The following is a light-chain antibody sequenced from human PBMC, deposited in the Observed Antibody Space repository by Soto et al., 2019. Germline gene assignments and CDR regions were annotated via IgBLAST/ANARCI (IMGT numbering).Light chain of an antibody. J-gene: IGKJ2*01. V-gene: IGKV3-20*01. CDR3: QRTFTTPYI. CDR2: GAS. Sequence: EIVLTQSPGTRPLSPGERAALSCSASQSVSNNYLGWYQQKPGQAPRLLIYGASNRATGRPDRFSGSGAGTNLPHTISNLQAGDFATYFCQRTFTTPYIFCQGTKVDIK. CDR1: QSVSNNY.